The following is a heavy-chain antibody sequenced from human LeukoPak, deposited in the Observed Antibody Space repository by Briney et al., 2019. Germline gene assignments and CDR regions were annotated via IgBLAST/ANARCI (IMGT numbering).Heavy chain of an antibody. CDR2: IYSGGST. J-gene: IGHJ4*02. CDR1: GGSISSGDYY. CDR3: AKDREAYSSGWYSDY. Sequence: ETLSLTCTVSGGSISSGDYYWSWVRQAPGKGLEWVSVIYSGGSTYYADSVKGRFTISRDNSKNTLYLQMNSLRAEDTAVYYCAKDREAYSSGWYSDYWGQGTLVTVSS. D-gene: IGHD6-19*01. V-gene: IGHV3-53*05.